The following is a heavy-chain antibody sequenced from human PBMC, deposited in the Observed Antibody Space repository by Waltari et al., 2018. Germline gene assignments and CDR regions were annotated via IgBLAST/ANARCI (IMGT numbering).Heavy chain of an antibody. CDR1: GFTFSSYN. CDR2: ISSTGTYT. CDR3: ATGGWGFYLDH. Sequence: EVQLVESGGGLVKPGGSLRLSCAASGFTFSSYNMNWVRQATGKGLGWVSSISSTGTYTHYADSVKGRFTISRDNAKNSLYLQMNSLRDEDTAVYYCATGGWGFYLDHWGLGTLVSFSS. V-gene: IGHV3-21*01. D-gene: IGHD7-27*01. J-gene: IGHJ4*02.